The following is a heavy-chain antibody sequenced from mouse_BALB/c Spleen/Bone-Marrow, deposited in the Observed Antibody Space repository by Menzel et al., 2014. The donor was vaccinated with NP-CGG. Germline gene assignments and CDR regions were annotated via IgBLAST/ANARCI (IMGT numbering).Heavy chain of an antibody. Sequence: VQLKQSGPELVKPGASVKVSCKASGFAFSSYNMYWVKQSHGKSLEWIGYIDPYNGDSNYNQKFKGKATLTVDKSSSTAYMHLNSLTSEDSAVYCCASCGNYEAWFAYWGQGTLVTVSA. CDR2: IDPYNGDS. D-gene: IGHD2-1*01. J-gene: IGHJ3*01. V-gene: IGHV1S135*01. CDR3: ASCGNYEAWFAY. CDR1: GFAFSSYN.